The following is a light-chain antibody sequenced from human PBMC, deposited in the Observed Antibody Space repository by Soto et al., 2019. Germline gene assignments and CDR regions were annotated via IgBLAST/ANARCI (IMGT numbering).Light chain of an antibody. V-gene: IGKV1-5*03. Sequence: DIQMTQSPSTLSASVGDRVTITCRASQSVTTWLAWYQQKPGKAPKLLIYKASNLESGLPSRFTGSGSGTEFTLTISSLQSYDFATYYCQQYSTYPITFGQGTRLEIK. CDR1: QSVTTW. CDR2: KAS. J-gene: IGKJ5*01. CDR3: QQYSTYPIT.